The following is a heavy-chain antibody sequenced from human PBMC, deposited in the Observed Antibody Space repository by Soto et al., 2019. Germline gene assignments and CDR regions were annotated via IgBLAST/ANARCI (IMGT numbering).Heavy chain of an antibody. V-gene: IGHV3-9*01. CDR3: AKDGEDDYGSGSSFDY. CDR2: ISWNSGSI. J-gene: IGHJ4*02. Sequence: EVQLVESGGGLVQPGRSLRLSCAASGFTFDDYAMHWVRQAPGKGLEWVSGISWNSGSIGYADSVKGRFTISRDNAKNSLYLQMNSLRAEDTALYYCAKDGEDDYGSGSSFDYWGQGTLVTVSS. CDR1: GFTFDDYA. D-gene: IGHD3-10*01.